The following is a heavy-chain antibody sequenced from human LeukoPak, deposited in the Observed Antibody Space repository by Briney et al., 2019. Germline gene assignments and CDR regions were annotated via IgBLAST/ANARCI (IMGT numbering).Heavy chain of an antibody. J-gene: IGHJ4*02. CDR1: GYTFTSYY. V-gene: IGHV1-46*01. CDR2: INPSVGSA. Sequence: ASVKVSCKASGYTFTSYYMHWVRQAPGQGLEWMGIINPSVGSASYAQKFQGRVTMTRDTSTSTVYMDLSSLRSEDTVVYYCARDRTSSGWYDYWGQGTLVTVSS. CDR3: ARDRTSSGWYDY. D-gene: IGHD6-19*01.